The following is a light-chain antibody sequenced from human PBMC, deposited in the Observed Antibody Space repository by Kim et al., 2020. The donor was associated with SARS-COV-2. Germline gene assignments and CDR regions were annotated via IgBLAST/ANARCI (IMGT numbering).Light chain of an antibody. CDR3: QQSYITPFT. Sequence: ASVGDRVTIICRTTQSISSHLNWYQQKPGRAPKLLISAASTLQGGVPSRFSGSGSETDFTLTISSLQPDDFATYFCQQSYITPFTFGPGTKVDIK. V-gene: IGKV1-39*01. CDR2: AAS. J-gene: IGKJ3*01. CDR1: QSISSH.